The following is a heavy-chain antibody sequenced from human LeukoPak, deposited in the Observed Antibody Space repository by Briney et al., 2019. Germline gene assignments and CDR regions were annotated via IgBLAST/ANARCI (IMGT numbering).Heavy chain of an antibody. CDR2: ISGSGGTT. CDR1: GFTFSSYV. V-gene: IGHV3-23*01. CDR3: ARVVADNWFDP. D-gene: IGHD2-15*01. Sequence: GGSLRLSCAASGFTFSSYVMSWVRQAPGKGLEWVSTISGSGGTTYYADSVKGRFTISRDNSKNTLYLQMNSLRAEDTAIYYCARVVADNWFDPWGQGTLVTVSS. J-gene: IGHJ5*02.